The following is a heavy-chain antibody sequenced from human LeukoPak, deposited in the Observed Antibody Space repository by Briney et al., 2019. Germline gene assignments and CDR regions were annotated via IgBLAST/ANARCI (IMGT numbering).Heavy chain of an antibody. D-gene: IGHD1-26*01. Sequence: SVKVSCKASGGTFNSYTINWVRQAPGQGLEWMGRIIPILGITNYAQKFQGRVTITADKSTSTVYMELSSLRSDDTAVYYCASEHSGTYILRLYYFDSWGQGTLVTVSS. V-gene: IGHV1-69*02. J-gene: IGHJ4*02. CDR3: ASEHSGTYILRLYYFDS. CDR2: IIPILGIT. CDR1: GGTFNSYT.